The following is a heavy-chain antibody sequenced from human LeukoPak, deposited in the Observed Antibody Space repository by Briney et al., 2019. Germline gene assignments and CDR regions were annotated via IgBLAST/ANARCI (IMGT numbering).Heavy chain of an antibody. J-gene: IGHJ4*02. CDR2: INPNSGGT. CDR1: GYTFTVYY. V-gene: IGHV1-2*02. D-gene: IGHD6-13*01. CDR3: ARAEYSSSWYGDY. Sequence: ASVKVSCKASGYTFTVYYMHWVRQAPGQGLEWMGWINPNSGGTNYAQKFQGRVTMTRDTSISTAYMELSRLRSDDTAVYYCARAEYSSSWYGDYWGQGTLVTASS.